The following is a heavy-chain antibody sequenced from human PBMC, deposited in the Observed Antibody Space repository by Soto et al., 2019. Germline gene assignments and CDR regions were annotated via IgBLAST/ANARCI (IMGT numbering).Heavy chain of an antibody. CDR2: INHSGST. J-gene: IGHJ6*02. CDR1: GGSFSGYY. D-gene: IGHD6-6*01. Sequence: SETLSLTCAVYGGSFSGYYWSWIRQPPGKGLEWIGEINHSGSTNYNPSLKSRVTISVDTSKNQFSLKLSSVTAADTAVYYCARGSVPQQGRLSSSSWGYYYGMDVWGQGTTVTVSS. V-gene: IGHV4-34*01. CDR3: ARGSVPQQGRLSSSSWGYYYGMDV.